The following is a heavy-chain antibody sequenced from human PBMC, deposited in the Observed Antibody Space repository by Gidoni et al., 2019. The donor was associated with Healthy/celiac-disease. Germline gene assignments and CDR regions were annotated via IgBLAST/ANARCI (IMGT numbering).Heavy chain of an antibody. J-gene: IGHJ3*02. CDR3: ARDDYGDYSLDAFDI. D-gene: IGHD4-17*01. CDR2: SYTSGST. V-gene: IGHV4-4*07. Sequence: QVQLQESGPGLVKPSETLSLTCTVAGGPISSSYWSWIRQPAGKGLEWIGRSYTSGSTNYNPSLKSRVTMSVDTSKNQFSLKLSSVTAADTAVYYCARDDYGDYSLDAFDIWGQGTMVTVSA. CDR1: GGPISSSY.